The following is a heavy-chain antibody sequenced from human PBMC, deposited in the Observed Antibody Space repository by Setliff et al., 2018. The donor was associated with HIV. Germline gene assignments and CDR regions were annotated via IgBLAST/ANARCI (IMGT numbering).Heavy chain of an antibody. J-gene: IGHJ6*03. CDR3: SRGTLVVPYARDYYYYLDI. D-gene: IGHD2-2*01. CDR2: INHSGST. Sequence: PSETLSLTCAVYGGSFSGYYWTWIRQPPGKGLEWIGEINHSGSTNDNPSLKSRLTISVDTSKNQFSLRLRSVTAADSAVYYCSRGTLVVPYARDYYYYLDISGQGNTVTVSS. CDR1: GGSFSGYY. V-gene: IGHV4-34*01.